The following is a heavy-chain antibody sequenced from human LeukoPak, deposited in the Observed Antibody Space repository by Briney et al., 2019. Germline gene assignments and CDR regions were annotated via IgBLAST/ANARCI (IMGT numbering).Heavy chain of an antibody. V-gene: IGHV3-7*03. D-gene: IGHD6-13*01. J-gene: IGHJ4*02. CDR3: AKDRRIAAAGTGGFDY. CDR2: IKEDGSEK. CDR1: RFTFSDYY. Sequence: GGSLRLSCAASRFTFSDYYMTWVRQAPGRGLEWVANIKEDGSEKNYVDSVKGRFTISRDNAKNSLYLQMNSLRAEDTALYYCAKDRRIAAAGTGGFDYWGQGTLVTVSS.